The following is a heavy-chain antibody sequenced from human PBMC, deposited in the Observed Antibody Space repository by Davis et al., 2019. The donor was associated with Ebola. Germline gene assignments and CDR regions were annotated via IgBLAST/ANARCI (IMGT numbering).Heavy chain of an antibody. CDR2: LGTSADT. CDR1: GFAFGDYA. D-gene: IGHD1-26*01. V-gene: IGHV3-23*01. Sequence: GGSLRLSCAGSGFAFGDYAMHWVRQAPGKGLEWVSTLGTSADTYYADSVKGRFTISRDNSKNTLYLQMNGLRVEDTAIYYCAKDTSNIWFDIWGQGTNVTVSS. J-gene: IGHJ3*02. CDR3: AKDTSNIWFDI.